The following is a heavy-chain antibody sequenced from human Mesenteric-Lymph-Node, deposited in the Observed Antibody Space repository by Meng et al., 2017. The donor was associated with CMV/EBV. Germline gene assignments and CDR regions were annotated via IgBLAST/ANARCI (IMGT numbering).Heavy chain of an antibody. CDR2: SIPIFGTT. CDR3: AREVGVQNWNDEKWFDP. D-gene: IGHD1-1*01. V-gene: IGHV1-69*05. Sequence: SVKVSCKASGYSFRTYGVTWVRQAPGQGLEWMGGSIPIFGTTKSAQKFRDRVTISTDDSSNTAYMELNSLTSDDTAVYYCAREVGVQNWNDEKWFDPWGQGTLVTVSS. J-gene: IGHJ5*02. CDR1: GYSFRTYG.